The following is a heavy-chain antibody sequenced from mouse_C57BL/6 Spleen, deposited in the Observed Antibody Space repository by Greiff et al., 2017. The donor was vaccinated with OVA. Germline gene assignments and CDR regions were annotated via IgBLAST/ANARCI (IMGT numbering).Heavy chain of an antibody. J-gene: IGHJ2*01. CDR3: ARENIYYGIDY. V-gene: IGHV1-26*01. D-gene: IGHD2-1*01. Sequence: VQLQQSGPELVKPGASVKISCKASGYTFTDYYMNWVKQSHGKSLEWIGDINPNNGGTSYNQKFKGKATLTVDKSSSTAYMELRSLTSEDSAVYYCARENIYYGIDYWGQGTTLTVSS. CDR1: GYTFTDYY. CDR2: INPNNGGT.